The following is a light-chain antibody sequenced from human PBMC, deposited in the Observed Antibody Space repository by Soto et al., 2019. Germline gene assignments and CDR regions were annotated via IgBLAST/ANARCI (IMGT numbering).Light chain of an antibody. Sequence: EIVLTQSPATLSLSPGERATLSCRASESISSYLAWYQQKPAQAPRLLIYDASDRATGIPARFSGSGSGTDFPLTVSSLEPADFAVYYCQQRSTWPRTFGPGTNVDFK. CDR3: QQRSTWPRT. V-gene: IGKV3-11*01. CDR2: DAS. J-gene: IGKJ3*01. CDR1: ESISSY.